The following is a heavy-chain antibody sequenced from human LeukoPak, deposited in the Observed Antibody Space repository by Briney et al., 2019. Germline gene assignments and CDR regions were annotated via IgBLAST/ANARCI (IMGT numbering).Heavy chain of an antibody. Sequence: GGSLRLSCAASGFTFSSYGMHWVRQAPGKGLEWVAFIRYDGSNKYYADSVKGRFTISRDNSKNTLYLQMNSLRAEDTAVYYCAKGPYYYYYMDVWGKGTTVTVSS. CDR2: IRYDGSNK. CDR1: GFTFSSYG. V-gene: IGHV3-30*02. J-gene: IGHJ6*03. CDR3: AKGPYYYYYMDV.